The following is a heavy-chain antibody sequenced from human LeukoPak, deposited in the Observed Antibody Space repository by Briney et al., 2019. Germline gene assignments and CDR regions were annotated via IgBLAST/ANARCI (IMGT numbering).Heavy chain of an antibody. CDR1: GFTFTSYA. V-gene: IGHV3-23*01. Sequence: QSGGSLRLSCAASGFTFTSYAMSWVRQAPGKGLEWVSVSSGSGGTTYYADSVKGRFTISRDNSKNTLYLQMNSLRAEDTAVYYCASEYGGSGWGDYWGQGTLVTVSS. J-gene: IGHJ4*02. CDR3: ASEYGGSGWGDY. D-gene: IGHD6-19*01. CDR2: SSGSGGTT.